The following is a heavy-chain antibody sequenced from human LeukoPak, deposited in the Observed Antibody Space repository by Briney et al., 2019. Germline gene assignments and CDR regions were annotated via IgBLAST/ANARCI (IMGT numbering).Heavy chain of an antibody. V-gene: IGHV4-4*07. Sequence: TSETLSLTCTVSGGSISSYYWSWIRQPTGKGLEWIGRIYTSGSTNYNASLKSRVSMSVDTSKNQFSLKLSSVTAADTAVFYCARENSGSYREFDYWGQGTLVTVSS. CDR1: GGSISSYY. J-gene: IGHJ4*02. CDR3: ARENSGSYREFDY. D-gene: IGHD1-26*01. CDR2: IYTSGST.